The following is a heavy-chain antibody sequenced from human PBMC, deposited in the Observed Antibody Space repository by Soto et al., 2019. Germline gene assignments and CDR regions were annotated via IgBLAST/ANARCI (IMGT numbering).Heavy chain of an antibody. Sequence: ASVKGSCKVSGYTLTEVSIRCVLQYPLKWLDWMGGFGPEDGETIYAQKFQGRVTMTEDTSTDTAYMELSSLRSEDTAVYYCATAMYYYGSGSYFSSRPYDAFDIWGRGTMVTVSS. J-gene: IGHJ3*02. D-gene: IGHD3-10*01. CDR3: ATAMYYYGSGSYFSSRPYDAFDI. CDR1: GYTLTEVS. V-gene: IGHV1-24*01. CDR2: FGPEDGET.